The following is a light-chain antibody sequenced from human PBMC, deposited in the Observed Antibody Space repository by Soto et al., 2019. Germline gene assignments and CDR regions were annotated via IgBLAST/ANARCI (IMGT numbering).Light chain of an antibody. J-gene: IGKJ1*01. CDR3: MHSTQSSWT. V-gene: IGKV2-24*01. CDR1: QSLVHNYGNTY. CDR2: KVS. Sequence: DIVMTQTPLSSPVTLGQAASISCRSSQSLVHNYGNTYLSWFQQRPGQPPRLLIYKVSDRFSGVPDRCVGSGSGTYFTLTISRVEAEDVGVYYCMHSTQSSWTFGRGTKVEI.